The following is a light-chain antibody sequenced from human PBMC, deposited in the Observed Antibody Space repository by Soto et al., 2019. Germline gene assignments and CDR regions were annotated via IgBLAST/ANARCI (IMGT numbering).Light chain of an antibody. CDR2: DVS. J-gene: IGLJ1*01. Sequence: QSALTQPATVSGSPGQSITISCTGTSSDLGGYNYVSWYQHHPGKAPKLMIYDVSNRPSGVSDRFSGSKSGNTASLTISGLQTENEAEYYCSSYTSSRTYVFGPGTKLTVL. V-gene: IGLV2-14*03. CDR3: SSYTSSRTYV. CDR1: SSDLGGYNY.